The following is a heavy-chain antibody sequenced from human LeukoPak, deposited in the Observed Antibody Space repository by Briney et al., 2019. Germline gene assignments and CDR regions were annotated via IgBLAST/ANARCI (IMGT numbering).Heavy chain of an antibody. CDR3: ARDSPVGGNWFDP. CDR1: GGSISSYY. D-gene: IGHD1-26*01. V-gene: IGHV4-59*01. J-gene: IGHJ5*02. CDR2: IYYSGST. Sequence: PLETLSLTCTVSGGSISSYYWSWIRQPPGKGLEWIGYIYYSGSTNYNPSLKSRVTISVDTSKNQFSLKLSSVTAADTAVYYCARDSPVGGNWFDPWGQGTLVTVSS.